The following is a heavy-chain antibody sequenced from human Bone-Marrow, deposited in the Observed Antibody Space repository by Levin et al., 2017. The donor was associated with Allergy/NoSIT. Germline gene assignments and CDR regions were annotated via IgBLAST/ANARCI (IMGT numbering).Heavy chain of an antibody. CDR3: ARSFDYNFA. V-gene: IGHV3-66*01. D-gene: IGHD3-9*01. CDR1: GFTVSNTQ. Sequence: LSLTCAASGFTVSNTQMNWLRQAPGRKLEWVSLIYSGGATYYADSVKGRFTISRDQSKNTLYLQMNSLRAEDTAVYYCARSFDYNFAGGQGTLVTVSS. CDR2: IYSGGAT. J-gene: IGHJ4*02.